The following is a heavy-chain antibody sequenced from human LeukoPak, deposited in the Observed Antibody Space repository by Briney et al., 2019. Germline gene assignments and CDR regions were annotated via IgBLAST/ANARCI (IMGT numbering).Heavy chain of an antibody. CDR3: ARVQGSSGPGIFEY. V-gene: IGHV3-7*01. Sequence: GGSLRLSCAASGFTCSNYWMSCVRQAPGKGLEGVANIKQDGSEKYYVDSVKGRFTISRDNAKNSLYLQMNSLRVEDTAVYYCARVQGSSGPGIFEYWGQGTLVPVSS. D-gene: IGHD6-19*01. CDR1: GFTCSNYW. CDR2: IKQDGSEK. J-gene: IGHJ4*02.